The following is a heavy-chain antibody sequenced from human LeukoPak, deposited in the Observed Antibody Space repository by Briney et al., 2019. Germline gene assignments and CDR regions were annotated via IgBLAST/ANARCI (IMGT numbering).Heavy chain of an antibody. V-gene: IGHV3-23*01. CDR3: AKDIRHYMIVVVITGIDY. CDR1: GFTFSSYA. Sequence: GGSLRLSCAASGFTFSSYAMSWVRQAPGKGLEWVSAISGSGGSTYYADSVKGRFTISRDNSKNTLYLQMNSLRAEDTAVYYCAKDIRHYMIVVVITGIDYWGQGTLVTVSS. J-gene: IGHJ4*02. D-gene: IGHD3-22*01. CDR2: ISGSGGST.